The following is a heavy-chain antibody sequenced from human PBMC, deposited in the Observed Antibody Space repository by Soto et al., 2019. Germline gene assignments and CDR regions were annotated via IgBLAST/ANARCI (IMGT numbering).Heavy chain of an antibody. D-gene: IGHD6-19*01. V-gene: IGHV4-59*01. CDR3: ARGGSSGWYDRGFDY. Sequence: PSETLSLTCTVSGGSISSYYWSWIRQPPGKGLEWIGYIYYSGSTNYNPSLKSRVTISVDTSKNQFSLKLSSVTAADTAVYYCARGGSSGWYDRGFDYWGQGTLVTVSS. J-gene: IGHJ4*02. CDR1: GGSISSYY. CDR2: IYYSGST.